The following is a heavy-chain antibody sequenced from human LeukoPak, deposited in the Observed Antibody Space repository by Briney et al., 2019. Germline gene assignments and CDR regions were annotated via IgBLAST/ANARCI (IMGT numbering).Heavy chain of an antibody. V-gene: IGHV3-21*01. J-gene: IGHJ4*02. CDR1: GFTFSSYG. CDR3: ARDTPFGYFDY. CDR2: ISSSSYI. D-gene: IGHD3-16*01. Sequence: GGSLRLSCAASGFTFSSYGMHWVRQAPRKGLEWVSSISSSSYIYYADSVKGRFTIARDNAKNSLYLQMNSLRAEDTAVYYCARDTPFGYFDYWGQGTLVTVSS.